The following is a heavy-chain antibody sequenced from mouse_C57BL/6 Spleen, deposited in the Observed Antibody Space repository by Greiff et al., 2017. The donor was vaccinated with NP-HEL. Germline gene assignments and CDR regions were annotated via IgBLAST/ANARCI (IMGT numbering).Heavy chain of an antibody. V-gene: IGHV5-17*01. CDR2: ISSGSSTI. CDR3: ARQALRERKATWYFDV. D-gene: IGHD1-1*01. Sequence: EVQLVESGGGLVKPGGSLKLSCAASGFTFSDYGMHWVRQAPEKGLEWVAYISSGSSTIYYADTVKGRFTISRDNAKNTLFLQMTSLRSEDTAMYYCARQALRERKATWYFDVWGTGTTVTVSS. CDR1: GFTFSDYG. J-gene: IGHJ1*03.